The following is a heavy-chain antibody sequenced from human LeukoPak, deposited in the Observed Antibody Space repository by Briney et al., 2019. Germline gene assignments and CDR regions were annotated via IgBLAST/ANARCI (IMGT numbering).Heavy chain of an antibody. CDR3: ARDRRALSGSDYNVNWYFDL. CDR2: IFTTGST. J-gene: IGHJ2*01. CDR1: GGSISSYY. D-gene: IGHD3-10*01. V-gene: IGHV4-4*07. Sequence: PSETLSLTCTVSGGSISSYYWTWIRQPAGKGLEWIGRIFTTGSTTYNPSLNSRVTMSVDVSKNQFSLSLNSVTAADTAVYYCARDRRALSGSDYNVNWYFDLWGPGTLVTVSS.